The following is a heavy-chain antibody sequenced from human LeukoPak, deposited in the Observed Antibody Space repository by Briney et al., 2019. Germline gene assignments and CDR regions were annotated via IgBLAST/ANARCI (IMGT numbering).Heavy chain of an antibody. CDR3: ARDPNDYGGESDY. CDR1: GFTFGNYY. Sequence: GGSLRLSCAASGFTFGNYYMNWVRQAPGKGLEWVANIKEDGSEIYYVDGVKGRFTISRDNANNSLYLQMNSLRAEDTAVYYCARDPNDYGGESDYWGQGTLVTVSS. V-gene: IGHV3-7*01. J-gene: IGHJ4*02. CDR2: IKEDGSEI. D-gene: IGHD4-23*01.